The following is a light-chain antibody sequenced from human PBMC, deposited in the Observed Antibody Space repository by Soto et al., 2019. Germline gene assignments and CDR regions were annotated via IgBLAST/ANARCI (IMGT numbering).Light chain of an antibody. Sequence: EIVMTQSPPSLTVTPGEPASISCRSSQRILHSNGNTFLDWYLQKPGQSPQLLIYLGSNRASGVPDRVSGSEAGTEFTLKISRVEAVDVGVYYCIQALQTPYTFGQGTKLEIK. CDR3: IQALQTPYT. J-gene: IGKJ2*01. CDR2: LGS. CDR1: QRILHSNGNTF. V-gene: IGKV2-28*01.